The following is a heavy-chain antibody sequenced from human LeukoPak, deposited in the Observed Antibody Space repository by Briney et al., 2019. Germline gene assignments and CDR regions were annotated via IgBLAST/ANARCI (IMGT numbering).Heavy chain of an antibody. CDR2: INSDGSIT. Sequence: SGGSLGLSCAASGFTFSRNWMHWVRQAPGKGLVWVSRINSDGSITNYADSVKGRFTISRDNAKNTLYLQMSSLRAEDTAVYYCAKIDAYWGQGTLVTVSS. J-gene: IGHJ4*02. CDR3: AKIDAY. CDR1: GFTFSRNW. V-gene: IGHV3-74*01.